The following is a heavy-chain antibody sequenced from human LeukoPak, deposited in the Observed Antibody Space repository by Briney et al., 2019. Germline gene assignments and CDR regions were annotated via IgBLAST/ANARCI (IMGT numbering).Heavy chain of an antibody. CDR2: IYHSGST. CDR1: GCSISSGYY. D-gene: IGHD3-9*01. V-gene: IGHV4-38-2*01. CDR3: ARFSYYDILKDAFDI. Sequence: SETLSLTCAVSGCSISSGYYWGWIRPPPGKGLEWIGSIYHSGSTYYNPSFKSRVTISVDTSKNQFSLKLSSVTAADTAVYYCARFSYYDILKDAFDIWGQGTMVTVSS. J-gene: IGHJ3*02.